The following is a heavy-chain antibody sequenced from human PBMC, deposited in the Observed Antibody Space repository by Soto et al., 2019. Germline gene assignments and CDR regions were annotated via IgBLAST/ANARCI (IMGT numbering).Heavy chain of an antibody. D-gene: IGHD5-18*01. V-gene: IGHV4-39*01. CDR3: ARGEIFMVIHAFDI. CDR2: RYYSGST. Sequence: SETRSLTCTVSGGSISSSSYYWGWILQPPGKGLEWIGSRYYSGSTYYNPSLKSRVTISVDTSKNHFSLKLSSVTAADTAVYYCARGEIFMVIHAFDIWGHGKMVNVS. CDR1: GGSISSSSYY. J-gene: IGHJ3*02.